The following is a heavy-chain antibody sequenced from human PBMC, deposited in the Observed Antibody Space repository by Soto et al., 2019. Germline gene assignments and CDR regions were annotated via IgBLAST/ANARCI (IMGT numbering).Heavy chain of an antibody. V-gene: IGHV1-69*01. J-gene: IGHJ6*02. CDR1: GGTFSSYA. D-gene: IGHD2-15*01. CDR2: IIPIFGTA. CDR3: ARGPAKDIVVVVAAPYYYGMDV. Sequence: QVQLVQSGAEVKKPGSSVKVSCKASGGTFSSYAISWVRQAPGQGLEWMGGIIPIFGTANYAQKFQGRVTITADESTSTAYMELGSLRSEDTAVYYCARGPAKDIVVVVAAPYYYGMDVWGQGTTVTVS.